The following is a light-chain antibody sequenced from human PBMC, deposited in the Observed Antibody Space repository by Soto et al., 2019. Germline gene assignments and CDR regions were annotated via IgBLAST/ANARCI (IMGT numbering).Light chain of an antibody. J-gene: IGKJ4*01. CDR1: QDISNY. CDR2: DAS. CDR3: QQYDNLPFT. Sequence: DIQMTQSPSSLSASVGDRVTITCQASQDISNYLNWYQQKPGKAPKLLIYDASNLGTGVPSRFSGSGSGTDFTFTISSLQPEDIATYYCQQYDNLPFTFGGGTKVEIK. V-gene: IGKV1-33*01.